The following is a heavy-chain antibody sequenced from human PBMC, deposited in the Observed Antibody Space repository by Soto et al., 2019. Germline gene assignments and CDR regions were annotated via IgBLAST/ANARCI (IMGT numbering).Heavy chain of an antibody. J-gene: IGHJ6*02. CDR1: GYSFTSYW. V-gene: IGHV5-51*01. D-gene: IGHD6-13*01. CDR2: IYPGDSDT. Sequence: VESLKNSWKGSGYSFTSYWIGWVRQMTGKGLEWMGIIYPGDSDTRYSPSFQGQVTISADKSISTAYLQWSSLKASDTAMYYCARTSAGGKYYYGMDVWGQGTTVTVSS. CDR3: ARTSAGGKYYYGMDV.